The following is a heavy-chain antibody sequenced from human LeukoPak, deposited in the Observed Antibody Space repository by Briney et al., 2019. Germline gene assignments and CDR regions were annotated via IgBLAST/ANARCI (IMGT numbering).Heavy chain of an antibody. J-gene: IGHJ6*02. D-gene: IGHD5-18*01. CDR1: GFTFSSYS. CDR3: ARERGYSYGFRLYYYYGMDV. CDR2: ISSSSSHI. Sequence: GGSLRLSCAASGFTFSSYSMNWVRQAPGKGLEWVSSISSSSSHINYGDSVNGRFTISRDNAKNSLYLQMNSLRAEDTAVYYCARERGYSYGFRLYYYYGMDVWGQETTVTVSS. V-gene: IGHV3-21*01.